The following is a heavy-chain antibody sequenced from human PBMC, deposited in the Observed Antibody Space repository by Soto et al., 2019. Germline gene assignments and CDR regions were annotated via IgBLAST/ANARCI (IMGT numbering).Heavy chain of an antibody. Sequence: QVQLQESGPGLVKPSETLSFTCTVSGGSISSYYWSWIRQPPGKGLEWIGYIYYSGSTNYNPSLKSRVTISVDTSKNQFSLKLSSVTAADTAVYYCARDSGYSSSWYGAFDIWGQGTMVTVSS. J-gene: IGHJ3*02. D-gene: IGHD6-13*01. V-gene: IGHV4-59*01. CDR3: ARDSGYSSSWYGAFDI. CDR2: IYYSGST. CDR1: GGSISSYY.